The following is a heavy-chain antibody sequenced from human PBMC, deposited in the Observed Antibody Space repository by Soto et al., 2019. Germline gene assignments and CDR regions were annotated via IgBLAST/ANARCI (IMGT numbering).Heavy chain of an antibody. Sequence: ASVKVSCKASGYTFSGYYIHWLRQAPGQGLEWMGWINPNSGGTNYAQKFQGRVTVTRDTPTSTAYMELSRLTSDDTAMYYCAKYSTTDASRYFDFWGQGVLVTVSS. V-gene: IGHV1-2*02. CDR3: AKYSTTDASRYFDF. J-gene: IGHJ4*02. CDR2: INPNSGGT. D-gene: IGHD1-1*01. CDR1: GYTFSGYY.